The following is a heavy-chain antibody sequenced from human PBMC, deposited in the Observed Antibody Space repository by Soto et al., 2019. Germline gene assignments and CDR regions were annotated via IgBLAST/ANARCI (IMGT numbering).Heavy chain of an antibody. CDR2: IYYSGST. Sequence: SETLSLTCTVSGGSISSYYWSWIRQPPGKGLEWIGYIYYSGSTNYNPPLKSRVTISVDTSKNQFSLKLSSVTAADTAVYYCARGYYYGSGSYLAPDYWGQGTLVTVSS. D-gene: IGHD3-10*01. CDR3: ARGYYYGSGSYLAPDY. CDR1: GGSISSYY. J-gene: IGHJ4*02. V-gene: IGHV4-59*01.